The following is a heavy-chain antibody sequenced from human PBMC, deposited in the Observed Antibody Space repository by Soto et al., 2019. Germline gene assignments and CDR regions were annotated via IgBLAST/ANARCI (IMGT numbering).Heavy chain of an antibody. CDR2: ISSSSSTI. V-gene: IGHV3-48*02. Sequence: VRLSCAASGFTFSSYSMNWVRQAPGKGLEWVSYISSSSSTIYYADSVKGRFTISRDNAKNSLYLQMNSLRDEDTAVDYCAREVSGMAVAGPYYSDYWGQGTLVTVSS. CDR1: GFTFSSYS. J-gene: IGHJ4*02. CDR3: AREVSGMAVAGPYYSDY. D-gene: IGHD6-19*01.